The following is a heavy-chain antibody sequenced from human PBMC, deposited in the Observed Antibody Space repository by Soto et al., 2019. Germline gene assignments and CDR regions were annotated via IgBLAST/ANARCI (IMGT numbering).Heavy chain of an antibody. V-gene: IGHV3-30*03. CDR3: ARTLAAAYFDE. D-gene: IGHD6-13*01. Sequence: GGSLRLSCAASGFTFSSYGMHWVRQAPGKGLEWVAVISYDGSNKYYADSVKGRFTISRDNSKNTLYLQMNSLRAEDTAVYYCARTLAAAYFDEWGQRTLVTVSS. CDR1: GFTFSSYG. J-gene: IGHJ4*02. CDR2: ISYDGSNK.